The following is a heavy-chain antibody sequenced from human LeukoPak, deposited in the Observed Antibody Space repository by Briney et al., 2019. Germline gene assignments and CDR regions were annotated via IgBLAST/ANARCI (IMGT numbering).Heavy chain of an antibody. Sequence: GASVKVSCKASGYTFTGPYMHWVRQAPGQGLEWMGWINPNSGDTNYAQNFQGRVTMTRDTSFSTAYMEVSRLRSDDTAVYYCARGGAVVAAIAAYYYGMDVWGQGTTVTVSS. CDR2: INPNSGDT. V-gene: IGHV1-2*02. CDR1: GYTFTGPY. CDR3: ARGGAVVAAIAAYYYGMDV. J-gene: IGHJ6*02. D-gene: IGHD2-15*01.